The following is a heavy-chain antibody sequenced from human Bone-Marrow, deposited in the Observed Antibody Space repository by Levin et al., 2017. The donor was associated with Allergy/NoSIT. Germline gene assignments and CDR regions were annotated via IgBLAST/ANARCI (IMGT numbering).Heavy chain of an antibody. CDR3: AGDKRAATPYYLDD. CDR2: ISWNSGSR. J-gene: IGHJ4*02. CDR1: GFTFDDYA. Sequence: SLKISCAASGFTFDDYAMHWVRQAPGKGLEWVSGISWNSGSRGYADSVKGRFTTSRDTPKNSLYLQMNSLRPEDTAVDYCAGDKRAATPYYLDDWGQGALVTVSS. D-gene: IGHD2-15*01. V-gene: IGHV3-9*01.